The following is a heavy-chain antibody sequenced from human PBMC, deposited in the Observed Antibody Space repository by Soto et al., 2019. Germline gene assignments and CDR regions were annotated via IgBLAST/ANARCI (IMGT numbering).Heavy chain of an antibody. Sequence: QVQLVASGGGLVRPGGSLRLSCAASGFTFSDYYMNWIRQSPGKGLEWLSYISGSGGDTNYADSVKGRFTISRDNAKSSLYLEMTGLRDEDTAVYYCVRLARVADRWGQGTLVTVSS. D-gene: IGHD2-15*01. V-gene: IGHV3-11*05. J-gene: IGHJ5*02. CDR1: GFTFSDYY. CDR3: VRLARVADR. CDR2: ISGSGGDT.